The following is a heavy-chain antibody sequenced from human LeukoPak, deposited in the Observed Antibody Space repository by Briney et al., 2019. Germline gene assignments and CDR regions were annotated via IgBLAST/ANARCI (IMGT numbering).Heavy chain of an antibody. J-gene: IGHJ6*02. CDR3: ARGTGYFETGMVKCKYYGMDV. Sequence: ASVKVSCKASGYTFTDYGITWVRQAPGQGLEWMGIINPNGGSTSYGQRFQGRVTMNRDTSTNIVYMELTSLRSEDTAVYYCARGTGYFETGMVKCKYYGMDVWGQGTTVTVSS. CDR2: INPNGGST. V-gene: IGHV1-46*01. CDR1: GYTFTDYG. D-gene: IGHD5-18*01.